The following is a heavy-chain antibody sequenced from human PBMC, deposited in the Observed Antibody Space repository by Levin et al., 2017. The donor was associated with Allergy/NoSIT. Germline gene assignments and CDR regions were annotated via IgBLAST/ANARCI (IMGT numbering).Heavy chain of an antibody. Sequence: KPSETLSLTCTVSGGSISSYYWSWIRQPAGKGLEWIGRIYTSGSTNYNPSLKSRVTMSVDTSKNQFSLKLSSVTAADTAVYYCARDRVGGGPGYFDLWGRGTLVTVSS. D-gene: IGHD2-15*01. V-gene: IGHV4-4*07. CDR1: GGSISSYY. J-gene: IGHJ2*01. CDR2: IYTSGST. CDR3: ARDRVGGGPGYFDL.